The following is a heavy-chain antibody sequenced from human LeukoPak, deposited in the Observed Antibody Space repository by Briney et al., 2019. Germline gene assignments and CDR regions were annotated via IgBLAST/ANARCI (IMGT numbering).Heavy chain of an antibody. CDR3: ARDNYSSGWYVKSRYGMDV. CDR2: IYHSGST. Sequence: KPSGTLPLTCAVSGGSISSSNWWSWVRQPPGKGLEWIGEIYHSGSTNYNPSLKSRVTISVDKSKNQFSLKLSSVTAADTAVYHCARDNYSSGWYVKSRYGMDVWGQGTTVTVSS. D-gene: IGHD6-19*01. J-gene: IGHJ6*02. V-gene: IGHV4-4*02. CDR1: GGSISSSNW.